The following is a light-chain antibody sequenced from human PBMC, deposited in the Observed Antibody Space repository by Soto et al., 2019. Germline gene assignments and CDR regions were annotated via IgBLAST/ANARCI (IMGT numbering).Light chain of an antibody. Sequence: QMTHAQGTRAGSVGDRITIPCRASQTISSWLAWYQQKPGKAPKLLIYKASTLKSGVPSRFSGSGSGTEFTLTISSLQPDDFATYYCQHYNSHSEAFGQGTKVDIK. CDR1: QTISSW. V-gene: IGKV1-5*03. CDR2: KAS. J-gene: IGKJ1*01. CDR3: QHYNSHSEA.